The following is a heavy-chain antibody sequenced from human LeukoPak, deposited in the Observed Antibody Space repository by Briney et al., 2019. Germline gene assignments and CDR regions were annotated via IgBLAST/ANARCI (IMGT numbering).Heavy chain of an antibody. CDR1: GGTLSSYA. J-gene: IGHJ2*01. D-gene: IGHD2-15*01. V-gene: IGHV1-69*05. CDR2: IIPIFGTA. Sequence: SVKVSCKASGGTLSSYAISWVRQAPGQGLEWMGGIIPIFGTANYAQKFQGRVTIPTDESTSTAYMELSSLRSEDTAVYYCARSPGLALNWYFDLWGRGTPVTVSS. CDR3: ARSPGLALNWYFDL.